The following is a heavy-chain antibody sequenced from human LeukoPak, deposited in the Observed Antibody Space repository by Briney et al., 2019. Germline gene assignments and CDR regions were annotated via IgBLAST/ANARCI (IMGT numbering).Heavy chain of an antibody. CDR2: ISGSGGST. CDR3: ASGAVAGLDY. V-gene: IGHV3-23*01. D-gene: IGHD6-19*01. Sequence: GGSLRLSCAASGFTFSSYAMSWVRQAPGKGLEWVSAISGSGGSTYYADSVKGRFTISRDNAKNSLYLQMNSLRAEDTAVYYCASGAVAGLDYWGQGTLVTVSS. CDR1: GFTFSSYA. J-gene: IGHJ4*02.